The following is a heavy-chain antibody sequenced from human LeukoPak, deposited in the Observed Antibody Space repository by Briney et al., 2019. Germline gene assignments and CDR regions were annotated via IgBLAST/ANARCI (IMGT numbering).Heavy chain of an antibody. V-gene: IGHV3-49*04. J-gene: IGHJ4*02. CDR3: TREGEWELLRFDY. CDR2: IRSKAYGGTT. D-gene: IGHD1-26*01. CDR1: GFTFGDYA. Sequence: QPGRSLRLSCTASGFTFGDYAMSWVRQAPGKGLEWVGFIRSKAYGGTTEYAASVKGRFTISRDDSKSIAYLQMNSLKTEDTAVYYCTREGEWELLRFDYWGQGTLVTASS.